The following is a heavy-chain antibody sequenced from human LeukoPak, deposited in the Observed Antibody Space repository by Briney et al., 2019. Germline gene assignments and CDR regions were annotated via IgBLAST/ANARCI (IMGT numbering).Heavy chain of an antibody. CDR2: ITGSGSSP. Sequence: PGGSLRLSCTASGFIFRSYAMTWVRQAPGRGLEWVSTITGSGSSPFYADSVKGRFTISRDNSKNTLYLQMNSLRAEDTAVYYCARDSSHGGTVVTYYFDYWGQGTLVTVSS. D-gene: IGHD4-23*01. CDR3: ARDSSHGGTVVTYYFDY. V-gene: IGHV3-23*01. CDR1: GFIFRSYA. J-gene: IGHJ4*02.